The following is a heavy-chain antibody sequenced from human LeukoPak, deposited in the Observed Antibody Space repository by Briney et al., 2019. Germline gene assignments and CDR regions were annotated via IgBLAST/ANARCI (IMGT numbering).Heavy chain of an antibody. CDR2: IKSDGKT. V-gene: IGHV3-74*01. CDR3: ARAPSEVGGYYPEYFRH. CDR1: GFTFSRYW. D-gene: IGHD3-22*01. Sequence: TGGSLRLSCEASGFTFSRYWMHWVRQTPGKGLVWVSRIKSDGKTNYADSVKGRFTISRDNAKNTVSLQMDSLRAEDTGVYYCARAPSEVGGYYPEYFRHWGQGTLVTVSS. J-gene: IGHJ1*01.